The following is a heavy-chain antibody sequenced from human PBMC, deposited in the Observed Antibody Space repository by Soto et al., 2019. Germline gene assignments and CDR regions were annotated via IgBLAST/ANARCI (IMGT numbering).Heavy chain of an antibody. Sequence: EVQLVESGGGLVQPGGSLRLSCAASGFTFSNYWMHWVRQAPGKGLMWVSRINTDGSRTTYADSVQGRFAISRDNAKNTLYLQMNSLRAKDTAVYYCARVKSGSYDWFDPWGQGTLVTVSS. CDR3: ARVKSGSYDWFDP. D-gene: IGHD3-10*01. CDR2: INTDGSRT. CDR1: GFTFSNYW. V-gene: IGHV3-74*01. J-gene: IGHJ5*02.